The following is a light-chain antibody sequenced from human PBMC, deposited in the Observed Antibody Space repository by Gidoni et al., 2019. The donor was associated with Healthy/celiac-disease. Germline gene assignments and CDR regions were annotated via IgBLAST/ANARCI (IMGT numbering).Light chain of an antibody. V-gene: IGKV3-20*01. J-gene: IGKJ2*01. CDR1: QSVSSSY. CDR3: QQYGSSPMYT. CDR2: VAA. Sequence: EIVLTQSPGTLSLSPGERATPSCRASQSVSSSYLAWYQQKPGQAPRRRIFVAASRATGIPDRFICSGSWTDVTLTISILEPEDVAVYYCQQYGSSPMYTFGQGTQLDIK.